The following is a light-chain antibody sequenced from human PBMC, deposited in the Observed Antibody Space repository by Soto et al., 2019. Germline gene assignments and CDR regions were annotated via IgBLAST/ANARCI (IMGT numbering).Light chain of an antibody. V-gene: IGLV2-14*01. CDR2: DVS. Sequence: QSALTQPASVSGSPGQSITISCTGTRSDVGGYNYVSWCQQYPGKAPKLMIYDVSNRPSGVSNRFSGSKSGNTASLTISGLQAEDEADYYCSSYTSSSTLEVVFGGGTKLTVL. J-gene: IGLJ2*01. CDR1: RSDVGGYNY. CDR3: SSYTSSSTLEVV.